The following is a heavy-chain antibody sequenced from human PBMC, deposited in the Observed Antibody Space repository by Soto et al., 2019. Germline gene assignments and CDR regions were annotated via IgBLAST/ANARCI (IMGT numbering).Heavy chain of an antibody. CDR3: AKDPAAAGTAYYFDY. CDR1: GFTFSSYG. Sequence: GGSLRLSCAASGFTFSSYGMHWVRQAPGKGLEWVAVISYDGSNKYYADSVKGRFTISRDNSKNTLYLQMNSLRAEDTAVYYCAKDPAAAGTAYYFDYWGQGTLVTVSS. CDR2: ISYDGSNK. J-gene: IGHJ4*02. V-gene: IGHV3-30*18. D-gene: IGHD6-13*01.